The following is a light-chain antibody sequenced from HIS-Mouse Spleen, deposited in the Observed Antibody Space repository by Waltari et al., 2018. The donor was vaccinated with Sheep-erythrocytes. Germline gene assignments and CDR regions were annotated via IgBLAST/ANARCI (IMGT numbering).Light chain of an antibody. CDR2: EGS. V-gene: IGLV2-23*01. J-gene: IGLJ3*02. CDR3: CSYAGSSTPWV. Sequence: QSALTQPASVSGSPGQSITISCTGTSSDVGSYNRVSWYQQHPGQAPKLRIYEGSKRPSGVSNRFSGSKSGNTASLTISGLQAEDEADYYCCSYAGSSTPWVFGGGTKLTVL. CDR1: SSDVGSYNR.